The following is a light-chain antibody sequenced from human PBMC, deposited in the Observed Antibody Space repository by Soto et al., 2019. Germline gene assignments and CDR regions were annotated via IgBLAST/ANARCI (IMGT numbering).Light chain of an antibody. Sequence: QSVLTQPPSASGSPGQSVTISCTGSSSDVGTYNYVSWYQQHPGKVPKLMIYEVSKRPSGVPDRFSGSKSGNTASLTVSGLQAEDEADYYCSSYAGSKNYVVFGGGTKLTVL. CDR2: EVS. J-gene: IGLJ2*01. V-gene: IGLV2-8*01. CDR3: SSYAGSKNYVV. CDR1: SSDVGTYNY.